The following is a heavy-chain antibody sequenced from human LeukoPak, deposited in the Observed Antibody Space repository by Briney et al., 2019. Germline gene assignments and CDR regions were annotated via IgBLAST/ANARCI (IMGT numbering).Heavy chain of an antibody. CDR2: ISGSGDST. CDR3: AKTRPLDSSSWSHGDY. CDR1: GFTFSSYA. V-gene: IGHV3-23*01. J-gene: IGHJ4*02. Sequence: GGSLRLSCAASGFTFSSYALSWVRQAPGKGLEWVSAISGSGDSTYYGDSVKGRFTISRDNSKNTLYLQMNSLRAEDTAVYYCAKTRPLDSSSWSHGDYWGQGTLVTVSS. D-gene: IGHD6-13*01.